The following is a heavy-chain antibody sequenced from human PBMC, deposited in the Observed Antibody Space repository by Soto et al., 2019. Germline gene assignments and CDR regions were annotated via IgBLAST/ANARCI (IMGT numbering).Heavy chain of an antibody. D-gene: IGHD2-2*01. V-gene: IGHV5-10-1*01. CDR1: GYSFTIYW. Sequence: EVQLVQSGAEVKKPGESLRISCQASGYSFTIYWITWVRQMPGKGLEWMGRIDPSDSYTNYSPSFQGHVTISADKSIRTAYLHWTPLKASDTAMYYCARRVVAAEGGFDYWGQGTLVTVSS. CDR3: ARRVVAAEGGFDY. J-gene: IGHJ4*02. CDR2: IDPSDSYT.